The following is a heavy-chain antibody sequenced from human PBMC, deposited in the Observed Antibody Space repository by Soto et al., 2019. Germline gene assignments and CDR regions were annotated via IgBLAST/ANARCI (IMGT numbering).Heavy chain of an antibody. CDR2: INAYNGDT. CDR3: AREVAAAGGEDDY. J-gene: IGHJ4*02. V-gene: IGHV1-18*01. CDR1: GYTFTSYG. D-gene: IGHD6-13*01. Sequence: QVQLVQSGAEVKNPGASVKVSCKASGYTFTSYGIGWVRQAPGQGLEWMGWINAYNGDTNYAQKVQARVTMTTDTSTSTAYMAVRSLRSDDTAVYYCAREVAAAGGEDDYWGQGTLVTVSS.